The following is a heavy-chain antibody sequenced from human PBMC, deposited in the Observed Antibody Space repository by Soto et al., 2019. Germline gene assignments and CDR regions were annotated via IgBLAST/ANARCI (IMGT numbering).Heavy chain of an antibody. D-gene: IGHD3-10*01. V-gene: IGHV1-8*01. CDR2: MNPNSGNT. J-gene: IGHJ6*02. CDR3: ARDGSYGSGSYYFPWDGMDV. Sequence: GASVKVSCKASGYTFTSYDINWVRQANGQGLEWLGWMNPNSGNTAYAQKFQGRVTMTRNTSISTAYMELSSLRSEDTAVYYCARDGSYGSGSYYFPWDGMDVWGQGTTVTVSS. CDR1: GYTFTSYD.